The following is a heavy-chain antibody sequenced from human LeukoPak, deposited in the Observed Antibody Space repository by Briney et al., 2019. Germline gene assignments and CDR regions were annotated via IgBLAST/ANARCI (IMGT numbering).Heavy chain of an antibody. D-gene: IGHD2-2*02. CDR2: ISSSSSHI. J-gene: IGHJ4*02. Sequence: GGSLRLSCAVSGFTLSSYSMNWVRQAPGKGLEWVSSISSSSSHIYYADSVKGRFNISRDNAKNSLYLQMNSLRAEDTAVYYCANTILTGALWGQGTLVTVSS. CDR3: ANTILTGAL. V-gene: IGHV3-21*01. CDR1: GFTLSSYS.